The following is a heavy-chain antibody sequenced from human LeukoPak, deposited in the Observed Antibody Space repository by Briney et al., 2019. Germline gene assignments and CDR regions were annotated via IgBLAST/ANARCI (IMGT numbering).Heavy chain of an antibody. CDR3: ARSDYSNSSRHFDY. V-gene: IGHV3-74*01. CDR2: INSDGSTT. Sequence: WGTLRLSCAASGVTFSKYWLHWVRNAPAQGRVWVSRINSDGSTTNYADSVKGRFTISTDNANNTLYLQPNSLRVEDTAVYYCARSDYSNSSRHFDYWGQGTLVTVSS. CDR1: GVTFSKYW. D-gene: IGHD6-6*01. J-gene: IGHJ4*02.